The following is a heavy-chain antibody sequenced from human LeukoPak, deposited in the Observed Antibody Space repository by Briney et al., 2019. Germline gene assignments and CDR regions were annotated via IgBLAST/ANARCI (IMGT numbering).Heavy chain of an antibody. D-gene: IGHD6-13*01. V-gene: IGHV3-23*01. CDR2: ISGSGGST. CDR1: GFTFSSYG. J-gene: IGHJ5*02. CDR3: AKDHTARGQQLVLWFDP. Sequence: PGGTLRLSCAASGFTFSSYGMSWVRQAPGKGLEWVSAISGSGGSTYYADSVKGRFTISRDNSKNTLYLQMNSLRAEDTAVYYCAKDHTARGQQLVLWFDPWGQGTLVTVSS.